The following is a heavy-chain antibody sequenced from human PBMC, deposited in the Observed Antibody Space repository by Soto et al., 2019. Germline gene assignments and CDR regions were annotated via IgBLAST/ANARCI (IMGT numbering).Heavy chain of an antibody. J-gene: IGHJ6*03. CDR2: ISNSGSIV. CDR1: GFTFSDYY. Sequence: QVQLVESGGGLVKPGGSLRLSCAASGFTFSDYYMSWIRRAPGKGLGWVSYISNSGSIVNYADSVKGRFTIPRDNAKNSLYLQMNSLRAEDTAVYYCAREYYDVLTADYRYYYMDVWGKGTTVTVSS. D-gene: IGHD3-9*01. CDR3: AREYYDVLTADYRYYYMDV. V-gene: IGHV3-11*01.